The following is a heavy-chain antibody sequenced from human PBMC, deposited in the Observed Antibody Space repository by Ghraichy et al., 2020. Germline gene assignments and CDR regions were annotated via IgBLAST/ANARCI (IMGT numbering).Heavy chain of an antibody. V-gene: IGHV3-48*03. Sequence: GGSLRLSCVASGFTFSSYEMNWVRQAPGKGLEWVSYISSGTSIFYADSVRGRFAISRDNAKNSLYLQMNSLRAEDTAVYYCARQGYCSSPSCHNSWAFDIWGQGTLVTVSS. CDR2: ISSGTSI. CDR1: GFTFSSYE. D-gene: IGHD2-2*01. CDR3: ARQGYCSSPSCHNSWAFDI. J-gene: IGHJ3*02.